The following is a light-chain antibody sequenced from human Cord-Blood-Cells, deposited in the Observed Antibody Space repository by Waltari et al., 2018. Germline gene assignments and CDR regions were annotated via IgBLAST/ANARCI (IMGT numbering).Light chain of an antibody. J-gene: IGLJ1*01. CDR3: CSYAGSYTYV. Sequence: QLVLTQSPSASASLGASVKLTCTLSSGHSSYAIAWHQQQPEKGPRYLMKLNSDGSHSKGDGVPDRFSGSSSGAERYLTISSLQSEDEADYYCCSYAGSYTYVFGTGTKVTVL. CDR1: SGHSSYA. CDR2: LNSDGSH. V-gene: IGLV4-69*01.